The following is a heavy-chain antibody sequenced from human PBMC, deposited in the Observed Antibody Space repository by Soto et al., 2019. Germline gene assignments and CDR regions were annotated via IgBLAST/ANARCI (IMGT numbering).Heavy chain of an antibody. Sequence: ASVKVSCKVSGYTLTELSMHWVRQAPGKGLEWMGGFDPEDGETIYAQKFQGRVTMTEDTSTDTAYMELSSLRSEDTAVYYCATSRITIFGVVIVDAFDIWGQGTMVTVSS. CDR1: GYTLTELS. V-gene: IGHV1-24*01. D-gene: IGHD3-3*01. J-gene: IGHJ3*02. CDR3: ATSRITIFGVVIVDAFDI. CDR2: FDPEDGET.